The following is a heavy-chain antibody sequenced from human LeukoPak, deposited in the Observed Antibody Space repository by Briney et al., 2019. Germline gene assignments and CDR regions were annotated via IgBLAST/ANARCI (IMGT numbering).Heavy chain of an antibody. CDR2: IYSGGST. D-gene: IGHD4-17*01. V-gene: IGHV3-53*01. Sequence: GGSLRLSCAASGFTVSSNYMSWVRQAPGKGLEWVSVIYSGGSTYYADSVKGRFTISRDNSKNTLYLQINSLRAEDTAVYHCAKRSSTTVTIDYWGQGTLVTVSS. CDR1: GFTVSSNY. CDR3: AKRSSTTVTIDY. J-gene: IGHJ4*02.